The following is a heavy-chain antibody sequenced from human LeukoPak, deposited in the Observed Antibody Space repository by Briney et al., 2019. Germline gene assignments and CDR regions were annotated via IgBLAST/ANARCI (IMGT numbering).Heavy chain of an antibody. CDR2: IIPIFGTA. J-gene: IGHJ5*02. Sequence: SVKVSCKASGYTFTSHGISWVRQAPGQGLEWMGGIIPIFGTANYAQKFQGRVTITADESTSTAYMELSSLRSEDTAVYYCARGLEWLTRRHTWFDPWGQGTLVTVSS. CDR1: GYTFTSHG. V-gene: IGHV1-69*13. CDR3: ARGLEWLTRRHTWFDP. D-gene: IGHD3-3*01.